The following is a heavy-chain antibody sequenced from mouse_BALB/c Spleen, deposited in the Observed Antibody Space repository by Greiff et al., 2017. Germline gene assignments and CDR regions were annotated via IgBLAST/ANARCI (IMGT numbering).Heavy chain of an antibody. CDR2: IDPANGNT. D-gene: IGHD1-1*01. J-gene: IGHJ1*01. CDR1: GFNIKDTY. V-gene: IGHV14-3*02. Sequence: EVKLMESGAELVKPGASVKLSCTASGFNIKDTYMHWVKQRPEQGLEWIGRIDPANGNTKYDPKFQGKATITADTSSNTAYLQLSSLTSEDTAVYYCASPGSSYWYFDVWGAGTTVTVSS. CDR3: ASPGSSYWYFDV.